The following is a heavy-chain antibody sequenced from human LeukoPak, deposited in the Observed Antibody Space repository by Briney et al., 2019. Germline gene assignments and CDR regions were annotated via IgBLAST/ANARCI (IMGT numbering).Heavy chain of an antibody. J-gene: IGHJ4*02. CDR1: GFTFDDYG. CDR2: ISSSSSYI. Sequence: GGSLRLSCAASGFTFDDYGMNWVRQAPGKGLEWVSSISSSSSYIYYADSVEGRFTISRDNAKNSLYLHMNSLRAEDTAVYYCARDYSSASFDYWGQGTLVTVSS. V-gene: IGHV3-21*01. CDR3: ARDYSSASFDY. D-gene: IGHD3-10*01.